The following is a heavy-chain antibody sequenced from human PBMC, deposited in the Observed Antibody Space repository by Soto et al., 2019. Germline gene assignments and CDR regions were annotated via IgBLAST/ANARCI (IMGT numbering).Heavy chain of an antibody. CDR1: GGSIISDY. D-gene: IGHD1-26*01. V-gene: IGHV4-59*08. CDR3: ARQRRVEGSWSNSFYFDY. Sequence: SETLSLTCTVSGGSIISDYWSWIRQPPGKGLEWIGYIYYSGSTNYNPSLKSRVTISVDTSKNRFSLKLSSVTAADTAVYYCARQRRVEGSWSNSFYFDYWGQGTLVSVSS. J-gene: IGHJ4*02. CDR2: IYYSGST.